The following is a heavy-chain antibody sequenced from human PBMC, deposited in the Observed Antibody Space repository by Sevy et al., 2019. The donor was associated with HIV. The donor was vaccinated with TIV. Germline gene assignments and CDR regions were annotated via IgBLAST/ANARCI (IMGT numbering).Heavy chain of an antibody. Sequence: GESLKISCKGSGYSFTSYWIGWVRQMPGKGLEWMGIIYPGDSDTRYSPSFQGQVTISADKSISTAYLQWGSLKASDTAMYYCARRGSGYYGSGSYYNFDYWGQGTLVTVSS. D-gene: IGHD3-10*01. CDR3: ARRGSGYYGSGSYYNFDY. J-gene: IGHJ4*02. CDR1: GYSFTSYW. CDR2: IYPGDSDT. V-gene: IGHV5-51*01.